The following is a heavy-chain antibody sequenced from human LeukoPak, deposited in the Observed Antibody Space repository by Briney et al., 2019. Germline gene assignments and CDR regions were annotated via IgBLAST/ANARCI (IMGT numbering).Heavy chain of an antibody. D-gene: IGHD3-22*01. CDR3: ARELSAIYDSSGY. V-gene: IGHV1-2*02. Sequence: ASVKVSCKASGYTFTGYYMHWVRQAPGQGLEWMGWINPNSGGTNYAQKFQGRVTMTRDTSISTAYMELSRLRSDDPAVYYCARELSAIYDSSGYWGQGTLVTVSS. CDR1: GYTFTGYY. J-gene: IGHJ4*02. CDR2: INPNSGGT.